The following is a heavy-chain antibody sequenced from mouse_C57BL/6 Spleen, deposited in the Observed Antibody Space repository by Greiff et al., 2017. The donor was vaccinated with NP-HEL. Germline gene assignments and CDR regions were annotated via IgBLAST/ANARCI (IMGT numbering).Heavy chain of an antibody. CDR3: ASHYGSTLYAMDY. J-gene: IGHJ4*01. CDR1: GYTFTSYT. V-gene: IGHV1-4*01. Sequence: QVQLQQSGAELARPGASVKMSCKASGYTFTSYTMHWVKQRPGQGLEWIGYINPSSGYTKYNQKFKDKATLTADKSSSTAYMQLSSLTSEDSAVYYCASHYGSTLYAMDYWGQGTSVTVSS. CDR2: INPSSGYT. D-gene: IGHD1-1*01.